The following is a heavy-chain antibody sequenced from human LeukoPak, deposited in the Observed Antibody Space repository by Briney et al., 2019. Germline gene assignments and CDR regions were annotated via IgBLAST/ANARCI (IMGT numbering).Heavy chain of an antibody. V-gene: IGHV4-59*01. J-gene: IGHJ4*02. Sequence: SETLSLTCTVSGGSLSSYYWSWLRQPPGKGLEWIGYIYYSGSTNYNPSLKSRVTISVDTSKNQFSLKLSSVTAADTAVYYCARGYYYDSSGYFPTFDYWGQGTLVTVSS. CDR2: IYYSGST. CDR1: GGSLSSYY. CDR3: ARGYYYDSSGYFPTFDY. D-gene: IGHD3-22*01.